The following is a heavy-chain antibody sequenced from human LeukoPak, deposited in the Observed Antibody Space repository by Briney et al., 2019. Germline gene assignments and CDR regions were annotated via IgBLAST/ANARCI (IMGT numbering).Heavy chain of an antibody. V-gene: IGHV4-34*01. Sequence: SETLSLTCAVYGGSFSVYYWSWIRQPPGKGLEWIGEINHSGSTNYNPSLKSRVTISVDTSKNQFSLKLSSVTAADTAVYYCAREDYDSSGRPFDYWGQGTLVTVSS. D-gene: IGHD3-22*01. CDR2: INHSGST. CDR1: GGSFSVYY. CDR3: AREDYDSSGRPFDY. J-gene: IGHJ4*02.